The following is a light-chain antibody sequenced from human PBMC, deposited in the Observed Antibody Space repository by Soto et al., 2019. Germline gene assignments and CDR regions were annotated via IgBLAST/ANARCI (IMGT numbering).Light chain of an antibody. J-gene: IGKJ2*01. CDR2: PAS. V-gene: IGKV1-5*03. CDR1: QDISRS. Sequence: DIQMTQSPSTLSASVGDRVTVTCRASQDISRSLAWDQQKPGQAPKLLMYPASNLEREVPSRFSGSGSGTEVTLTSSRLQPDDFATHSCQQYKRYSPYTFGQGTKLEI. CDR3: QQYKRYSPYT.